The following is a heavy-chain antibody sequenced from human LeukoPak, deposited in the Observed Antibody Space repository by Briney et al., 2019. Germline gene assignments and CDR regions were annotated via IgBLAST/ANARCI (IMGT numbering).Heavy chain of an antibody. CDR1: GFIFSGSA. CDR2: VRSKANNHAT. Sequence: GGSLRLSCAASGFIFSGSAMHWVRQASGKGLEWVGRVRSKANNHATTYAAALKGRLNISRDDSKNTIYLEMNSLKAEDTAVYYCTRGTSSGFDYWGRGTLVTVSS. D-gene: IGHD6-19*01. J-gene: IGHJ4*02. V-gene: IGHV3-73*01. CDR3: TRGTSSGFDY.